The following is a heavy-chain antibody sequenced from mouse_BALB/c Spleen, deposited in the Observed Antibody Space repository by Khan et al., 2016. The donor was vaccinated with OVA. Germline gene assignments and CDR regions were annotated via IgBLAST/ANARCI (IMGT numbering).Heavy chain of an antibody. V-gene: IGHV14-3*02. CDR2: IDPANGIA. CDR1: GFNIKDTY. D-gene: IGHD1-1*01. CDR3: ARDYWAVFAY. Sequence: VQLQQSGAELVKPGASVKLSCTASGFNIKDTYMHWVKQRPEQGLEWIGRIDPANGIAKYDPKFQGKATITADTSSNTAYLQLSSLTSEDTAVYYCARDYWAVFAYWGQGTLVTVSA. J-gene: IGHJ3*01.